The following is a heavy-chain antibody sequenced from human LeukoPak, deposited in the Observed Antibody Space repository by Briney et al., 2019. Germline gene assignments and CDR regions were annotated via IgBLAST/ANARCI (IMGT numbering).Heavy chain of an antibody. V-gene: IGHV1-18*01. D-gene: IGHD1-1*01. CDR1: GYTFTSYG. J-gene: IGHJ4*02. CDR2: IDSYYGHT. Sequence: ASVKVSCKASGYTFTSYGISWVRQAPGQGLEWMGWIDSYYGHTNYAQNLQGRVTMTTNTSTSTAYMELRSLRSDDTAVYYCARVSSTTSFFDYWGQGTLVTVSS. CDR3: ARVSSTTSFFDY.